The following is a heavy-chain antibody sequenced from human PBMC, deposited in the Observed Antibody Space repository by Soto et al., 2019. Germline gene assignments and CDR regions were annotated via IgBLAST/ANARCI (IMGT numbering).Heavy chain of an antibody. CDR2: IYYSGST. D-gene: IGHD6-6*01. CDR3: ARYRAAPPGAYYYGMDV. Sequence: NPSETLSLTCTVSGGSISSYYWSWIRQPPGKGLEWIGYIYYSGSTNYNPSLKSRVTISVDTSKNQFSLKLSSVTAADTAVYYCARYRAAPPGAYYYGMDVWGQGTTVTVSS. CDR1: GGSISSYY. V-gene: IGHV4-59*01. J-gene: IGHJ6*02.